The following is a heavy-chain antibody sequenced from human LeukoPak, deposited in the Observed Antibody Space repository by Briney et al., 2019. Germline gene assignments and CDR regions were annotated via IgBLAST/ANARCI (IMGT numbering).Heavy chain of an antibody. Sequence: PETLSLTCTVSGGSISSSDYYWGWIRQPPGKGLEWIGSIYYGGSTYYNPSLKSRVTISVDTSKNQFSLKLTSVTAADTAVYYCAKMGSANFDYWGQGTLVTVSS. J-gene: IGHJ4*02. V-gene: IGHV4-39*01. CDR2: IYYGGST. CDR1: GGSISSSDYY. CDR3: AKMGSANFDY. D-gene: IGHD1-26*01.